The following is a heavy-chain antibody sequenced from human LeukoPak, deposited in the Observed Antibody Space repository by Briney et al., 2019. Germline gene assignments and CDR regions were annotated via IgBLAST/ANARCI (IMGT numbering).Heavy chain of an antibody. V-gene: IGHV3-74*01. CDR3: ARDHSPGWFDP. CDR2: ISGDGGTT. Sequence: PGGSLRLSCAASGFTLSSSYMHWVRQAPGKGLVWLSRISGDGGTTAYADSVRGRFTISRDNAKNALYLQMNSLRVEDTAVYYCARDHSPGWFDPWGQGTLVTVSS. J-gene: IGHJ5*02. D-gene: IGHD4-11*01. CDR1: GFTLSSSY.